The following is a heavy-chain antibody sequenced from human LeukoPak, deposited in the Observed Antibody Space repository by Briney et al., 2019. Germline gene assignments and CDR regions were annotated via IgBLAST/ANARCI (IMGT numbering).Heavy chain of an antibody. CDR1: GGSFSGYY. Sequence: ASETLSLTCAVYGGSFSGYYWSWIRQPPGKGLEWIGEINHSGSTNYNPSLKSRVTMSVDMSKNQFSLKLSSVTSADTAVYYCAREMGTGMIRGVYMDVWGKGTTVTISS. J-gene: IGHJ6*03. CDR2: INHSGST. CDR3: AREMGTGMIRGVYMDV. V-gene: IGHV4-34*01. D-gene: IGHD3-10*01.